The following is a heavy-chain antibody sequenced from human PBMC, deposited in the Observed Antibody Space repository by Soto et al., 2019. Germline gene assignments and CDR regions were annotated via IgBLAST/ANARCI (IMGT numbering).Heavy chain of an antibody. CDR2: IYYSGST. D-gene: IGHD3-22*01. CDR1: GGSISSYY. CDR3: ARVGSSGPFDY. Sequence: QVQLQESGPGLVKPSETLSLTCTVSGGSISSYYWSWIRQPPGKGLEWIGYIYYSGSTNYNPSLRSRVTISVDTAKNQFSLKLSSVTAADTAVYYCARVGSSGPFDYWGQGTLVTVSS. V-gene: IGHV4-59*01. J-gene: IGHJ4*02.